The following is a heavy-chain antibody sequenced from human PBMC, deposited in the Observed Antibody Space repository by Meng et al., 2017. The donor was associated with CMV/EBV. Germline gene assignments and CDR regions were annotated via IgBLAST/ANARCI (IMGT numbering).Heavy chain of an antibody. CDR1: GYTFTGYY. J-gene: IGHJ6*02. Sequence: SVKVSCKASGYTFTGYYMHWVRQAPGQGREWMGWINPNSGGTNYAQKSQGRVTMTRDTSISTAYRELRRLRSDDTAVYYCARERVIVVVPAATTYYYYGMDVWGQGTTVTVSS. CDR2: INPNSGGT. CDR3: ARERVIVVVPAATTYYYYGMDV. V-gene: IGHV1-2*02. D-gene: IGHD2-2*01.